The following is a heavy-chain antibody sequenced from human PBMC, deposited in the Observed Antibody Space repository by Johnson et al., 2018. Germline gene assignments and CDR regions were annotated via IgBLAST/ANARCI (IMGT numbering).Heavy chain of an antibody. Sequence: QVQLVQSGGGVVQPGRSXRLSCAASGFTFSNYGMHWVRQAPGQGLEWVAVIWFAGSDKYYADSLKGRFTISRDNSKNTRYLQMNSLRAEDTAVYFCARDHRTIAFDIWGQVTMVTVSS. CDR3: ARDHRTIAFDI. CDR2: IWFAGSDK. J-gene: IGHJ3*02. CDR1: GFTFSNYG. V-gene: IGHV3-33*01. D-gene: IGHD3-3*01.